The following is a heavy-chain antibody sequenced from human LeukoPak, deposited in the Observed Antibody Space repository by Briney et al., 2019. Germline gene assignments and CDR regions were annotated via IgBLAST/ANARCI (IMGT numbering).Heavy chain of an antibody. CDR3: ARVASTGRDGYKKGVDY. J-gene: IGHJ4*02. CDR1: GYTFNSYG. Sequence: SVKVSCKASGYTFNSYGISWVRQAPGQGLEWLGGIIPIFGTANYAQKFQGRVTITADESTSTAYMELSSLRSEDTAVYYCARVASTGRDGYKKGVDYWGQGTLVTVSS. V-gene: IGHV1-69*13. CDR2: IIPIFGTA. D-gene: IGHD5-24*01.